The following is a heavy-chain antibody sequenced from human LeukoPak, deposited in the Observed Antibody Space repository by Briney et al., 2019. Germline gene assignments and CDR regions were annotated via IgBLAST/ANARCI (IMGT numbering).Heavy chain of an antibody. V-gene: IGHV1-2*02. CDR1: GYTFTGYY. J-gene: IGHJ4*02. Sequence: ASVKVSCKASGYTFTGYYMHWVRLAPGQGLEWMGWINPNSGGTNYAQKFQGRVTMTRDTSISTAYMELSRLRSDDTAVYYCARDDGIVVVPAAIDYWGQGTLATVSS. D-gene: IGHD2-2*01. CDR2: INPNSGGT. CDR3: ARDDGIVVVPAAIDY.